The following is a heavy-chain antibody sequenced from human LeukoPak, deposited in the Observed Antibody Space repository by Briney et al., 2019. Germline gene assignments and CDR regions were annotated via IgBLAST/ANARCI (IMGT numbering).Heavy chain of an antibody. V-gene: IGHV3-66*02. CDR3: ARVFDFWSGLSYFDY. D-gene: IGHD3-3*01. J-gene: IGHJ4*02. Sequence: GGSLRLSCAASGFTVSSNYISWVRQAPGKGLEWVSVIYSDGSTYYADSVKGRFTISRDSSKNTLYLQMNSLRVEDTAVYYCARVFDFWSGLSYFDYRGQGTLVTVSS. CDR2: IYSDGST. CDR1: GFTVSSNY.